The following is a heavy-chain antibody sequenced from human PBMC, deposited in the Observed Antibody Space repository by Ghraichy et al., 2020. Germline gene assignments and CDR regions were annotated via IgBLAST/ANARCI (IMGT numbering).Heavy chain of an antibody. CDR2: IGVNGGSA. D-gene: IGHD1-26*01. V-gene: IGHV3-23*01. CDR1: GFTFSTYA. Sequence: GGSLRLSCVASGFTFSTYAMSWVRQAPGKGLEWVSGIGVNGGSATYAAFVGGRFTVSRDNSKNTLSLEMNSLRVEDTAVYYCAKPGHTGSHPSYYYYYGMDVWGQGTTVTVSS. CDR3: AKPGHTGSHPSYYYYYGMDV. J-gene: IGHJ6*02.